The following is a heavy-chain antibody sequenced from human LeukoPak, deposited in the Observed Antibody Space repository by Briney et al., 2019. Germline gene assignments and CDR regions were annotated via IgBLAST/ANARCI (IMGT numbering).Heavy chain of an antibody. CDR2: IYYSGST. CDR1: GFPFSNSW. D-gene: IGHD6-13*01. CDR3: ARPPFSSSSYYFHY. Sequence: PGGSLRLSCAASGFPFSNSWMSWARQPPGKGLEWIGHIYYSGSTNYNPSLKSRVIISVDTSKNQFSLKLSSVTAADTAVYYCARPPFSSSSYYFHYWGQGTLVTVSS. J-gene: IGHJ4*02. V-gene: IGHV4-59*01.